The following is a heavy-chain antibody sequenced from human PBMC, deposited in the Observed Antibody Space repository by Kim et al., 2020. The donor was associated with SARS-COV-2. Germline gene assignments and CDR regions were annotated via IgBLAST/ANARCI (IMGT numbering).Heavy chain of an antibody. V-gene: IGHV3-20*01. CDR1: GFTFDDYG. CDR2: INKNGGST. CDR3: VRGLYKGPFDF. J-gene: IGHJ4*02. D-gene: IGHD1-1*01. Sequence: GGSLRLSCAASGFTFDDYGMSWVRQTPGKGLEWVAGINKNGGSTGYVDSAKGRFTISRDNAKNSLFLQMNSLRADDTALYHCVRGLYKGPFDFWGQGTLVTVSS.